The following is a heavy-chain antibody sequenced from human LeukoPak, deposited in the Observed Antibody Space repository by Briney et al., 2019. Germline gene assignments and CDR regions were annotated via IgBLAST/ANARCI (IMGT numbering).Heavy chain of an antibody. CDR1: GGSINNYY. J-gene: IGHJ4*02. V-gene: IGHV4-59*01. Sequence: SETLSLTCTVSGGSINNYYWSWIRQPPGKGLEWIGYIHYSGSTNYNPSLKSRVTISVDTSKNQFSLKLSSVTAADTAVYYCARTDRYSSGWHFDYWGQGTLVTVSS. CDR2: IHYSGST. D-gene: IGHD6-19*01. CDR3: ARTDRYSSGWHFDY.